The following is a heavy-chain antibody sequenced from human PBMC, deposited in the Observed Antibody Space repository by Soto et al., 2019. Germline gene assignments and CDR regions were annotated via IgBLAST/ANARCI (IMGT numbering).Heavy chain of an antibody. Sequence: SETLSLTCTVSGGSISSSSYYWGWIRQPPGKGLEWIGSIYYSGSTYYNPSLKSRVTISVDTSKNRFSLKLSSVTAADTAVYYCARHPPKGVGEGGFDYWGQGTLVTVSS. CDR3: ARHPPKGVGEGGFDY. D-gene: IGHD3-10*01. CDR2: IYYSGST. J-gene: IGHJ4*02. CDR1: GGSISSSSYY. V-gene: IGHV4-39*01.